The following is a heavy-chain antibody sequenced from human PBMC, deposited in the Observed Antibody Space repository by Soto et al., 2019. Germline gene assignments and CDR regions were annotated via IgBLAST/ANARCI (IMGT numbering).Heavy chain of an antibody. CDR3: ARGLLGGEWSGVYYYYGMDV. Sequence: QVQLVQSGAEVKKPGSSVKVSCKASGGTFSSYAISWVRQAPGQGLEWMGGIIPIFGTANYAQKFQGRVTITADESTSTAYMELSSLRSEDTAVYYCARGLLGGEWSGVYYYYGMDVWGQGTTVTVSS. CDR1: GGTFSSYA. D-gene: IGHD3-3*01. V-gene: IGHV1-69*01. J-gene: IGHJ6*02. CDR2: IIPIFGTA.